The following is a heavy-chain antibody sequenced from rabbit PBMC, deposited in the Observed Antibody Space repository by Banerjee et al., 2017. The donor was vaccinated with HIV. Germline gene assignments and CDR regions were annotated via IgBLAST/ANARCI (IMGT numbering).Heavy chain of an antibody. J-gene: IGHJ4*01. D-gene: IGHD1-1*01. Sequence: QEQLVESGGGLVKPEGSLKLSCTASGFSFSNKAVMCWVRQAPGKGLEWISCIAGSSSGFTYSATWAKGRFTCSKTSSTTVTLQMTSLTAADTATYFCARDLPGIIGWNFAWWGQGTLVTVS. CDR2: IAGSSSGFT. V-gene: IGHV1S45*01. CDR3: ARDLPGIIGWNFAW. CDR1: GFSFSNKAV.